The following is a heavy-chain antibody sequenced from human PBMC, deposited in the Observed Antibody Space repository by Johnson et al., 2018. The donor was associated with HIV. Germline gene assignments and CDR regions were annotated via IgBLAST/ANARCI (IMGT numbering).Heavy chain of an antibody. CDR1: GFTFSSYA. CDR2: ISYAGSNK. D-gene: IGHD2-15*01. CDR3: RVVGDAFDI. V-gene: IGHV3-30-3*01. J-gene: IGHJ3*02. Sequence: QVQLVESGGGVVQPGRSLRLSCAASGFTFSSYAMHWVRQAPGKGLEWVAVISYAGSNKYYADPVKGRFTISRDNSKNTLSLQMNSLRVDDTAVYYVRVVGDAFDIWGQGTMVTVSS.